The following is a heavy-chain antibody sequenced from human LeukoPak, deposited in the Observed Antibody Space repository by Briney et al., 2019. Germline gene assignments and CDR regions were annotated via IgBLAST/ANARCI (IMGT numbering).Heavy chain of an antibody. V-gene: IGHV3-23*01. Sequence: GGSLRLSCAASGFTFSSYAMSWVRQAPGKGLEWVSAISCSGGSTYYADSVKGRFTISRDNSKNTLFLQMNSLRAEDTAVYYCAKRYCTGTSCSYYYYYGMDVWGQGTTVTVSS. CDR3: AKRYCTGTSCSYYYYYGMDV. CDR1: GFTFSSYA. D-gene: IGHD2-2*01. CDR2: ISCSGGST. J-gene: IGHJ6*02.